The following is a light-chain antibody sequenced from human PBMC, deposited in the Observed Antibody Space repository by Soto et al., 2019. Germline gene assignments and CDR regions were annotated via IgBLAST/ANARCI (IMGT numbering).Light chain of an antibody. CDR2: GAS. CDR1: QSVSNSY. J-gene: IGKJ1*01. Sequence: EIALTQSPGTLSLSPGERATLSCRASQSVSNSYLAWYRQKPGQAPRLLIYGASSRATGIPDRFSGSESGTDFTLTISTLEPADSAVYYCQQYGTIPRTFGEGTKVEIK. V-gene: IGKV3-20*01. CDR3: QQYGTIPRT.